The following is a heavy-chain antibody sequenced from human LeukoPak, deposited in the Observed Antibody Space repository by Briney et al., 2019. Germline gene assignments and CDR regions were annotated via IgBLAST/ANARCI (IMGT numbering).Heavy chain of an antibody. CDR3: ARSYRGPHSGSYYLNWFDP. CDR1: GGSISSSSYY. D-gene: IGHD3-10*01. CDR2: IYYSGST. V-gene: IGHV4-39*07. Sequence: KPSETLSLTCTVSGGSISSSSYYWGWIRQPPGKGLEWIGSIYYSGSTYYNPSLKSRDTISVDTSKNQFSLKLSSVTAADTAVYYCARSYRGPHSGSYYLNWFDPWGQGTLVTVSS. J-gene: IGHJ5*02.